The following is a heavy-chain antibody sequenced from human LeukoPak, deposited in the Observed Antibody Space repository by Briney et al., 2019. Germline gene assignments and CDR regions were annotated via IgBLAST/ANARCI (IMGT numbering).Heavy chain of an antibody. CDR2: ISGGTT. CDR3: SRGSGWLSVY. Sequence: GGSLRLSCTASGFTFGDYLMSWFRQAPGKGLEWIGFISGGTTEYAASVKGRFTISRDDSISIAYLQMNSLTTEDTAVYYCSRGSGWLSVYWGQGTMVTVSS. CDR1: GFTFGDYL. V-gene: IGHV3-49*03. J-gene: IGHJ4*02. D-gene: IGHD6-19*01.